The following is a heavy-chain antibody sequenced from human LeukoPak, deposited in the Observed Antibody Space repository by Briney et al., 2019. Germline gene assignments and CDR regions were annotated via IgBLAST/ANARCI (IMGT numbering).Heavy chain of an antibody. Sequence: AASVKVSCKASGYTFTSYDINWVRQATGQGLEGRGWMNPNSGNTGYAQKFQGRVTMTRNNSISTAYMELSSLRSEDTAVYYCARGGGYCSGGSCPYYFDYWGQGTLVTVSS. CDR3: ARGGGYCSGGSCPYYFDY. D-gene: IGHD2-15*01. CDR1: GYTFTSYD. J-gene: IGHJ4*02. V-gene: IGHV1-8*01. CDR2: MNPNSGNT.